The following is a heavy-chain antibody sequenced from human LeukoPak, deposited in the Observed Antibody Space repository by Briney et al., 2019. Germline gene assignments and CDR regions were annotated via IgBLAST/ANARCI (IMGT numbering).Heavy chain of an antibody. D-gene: IGHD2-15*01. CDR2: LNNDGSST. V-gene: IGHV3-74*01. Sequence: GGSLRLPCAASGFTFSSYWMHWVRQAPGKGLVWVSRLNNDGSSTNYADSVKGRFTISRDNAKNTLYLQMNSLRAEDTAVYYCARIAWDAFDIWGQGTMVTVSS. J-gene: IGHJ3*02. CDR3: ARIAWDAFDI. CDR1: GFTFSSYW.